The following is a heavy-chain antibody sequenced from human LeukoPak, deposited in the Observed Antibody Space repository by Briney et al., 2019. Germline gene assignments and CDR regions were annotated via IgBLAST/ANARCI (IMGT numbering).Heavy chain of an antibody. V-gene: IGHV3-21*01. CDR1: GFTFSSYS. J-gene: IGHJ4*02. CDR3: ARDLYCSGGSCYSPPFDY. D-gene: IGHD2-15*01. Sequence: PGGSLRLSCAASGFTFSSYSMNWVRQAPGKGLEWVSSISSSSSYIYYADSVKGRFTISRDNAKNSLYLQMNSLRAEDTAVYYCARDLYCSGGSCYSPPFDYWGQGTLVTVSS. CDR2: ISSSSSYI.